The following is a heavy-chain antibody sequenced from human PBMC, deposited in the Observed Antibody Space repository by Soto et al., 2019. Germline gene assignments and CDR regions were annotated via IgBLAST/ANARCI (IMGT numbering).Heavy chain of an antibody. CDR2: ISSSGSTI. CDR3: ARAAYSYAYYYYGMDV. J-gene: IGHJ6*02. Sequence: GGSLRLSCAASGFTFSSYEMNWVRQAPGKGLEWVSYISSSGSTIYYADSVKGRFTISRDNAKNSLYLQMNSLRAEDTAVYYCARAAYSYAYYYYGMDVWGQGTTVTVSS. D-gene: IGHD5-18*01. CDR1: GFTFSSYE. V-gene: IGHV3-48*03.